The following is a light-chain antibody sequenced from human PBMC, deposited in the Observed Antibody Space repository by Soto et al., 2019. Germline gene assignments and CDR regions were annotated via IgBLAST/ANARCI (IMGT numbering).Light chain of an antibody. J-gene: IGKJ1*01. CDR3: QQYDRPPPTWP. CDR2: GAS. CDR1: QSVSY. V-gene: IGKV3-20*01. Sequence: ETVLTQSPGTLSLSPGERGTLSCRASQSVSYLAWYQQKPGQPPRLLIYGASSKATGIPDRFSGSRSGTDFTLNISRMVPLEYATLSGQQYDRPPPTWPFGQGTTVEVK.